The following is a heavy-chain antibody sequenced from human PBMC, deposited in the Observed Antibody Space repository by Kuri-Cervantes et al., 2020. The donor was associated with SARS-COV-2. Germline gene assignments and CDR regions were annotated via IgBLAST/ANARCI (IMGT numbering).Heavy chain of an antibody. J-gene: IGHJ6*03. CDR1: GYTFTSYG. Sequence: SVKVSCKASGYTFTSYGISWVRQAPGQGLEWMGRIIPILGIANYAQKFQGRVTITADKSTSTAYMELSSLRSEDTAVYYCAREGIQLWLRYYYYYMDVWGKGTTVTVSS. D-gene: IGHD5-18*01. CDR2: IIPILGIA. V-gene: IGHV1-69*04. CDR3: AREGIQLWLRYYYYYMDV.